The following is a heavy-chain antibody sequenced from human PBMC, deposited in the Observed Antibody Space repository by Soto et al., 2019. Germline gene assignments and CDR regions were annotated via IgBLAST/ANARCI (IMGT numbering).Heavy chain of an antibody. Sequence: EVQLVESGGGLVQPGGSLRLSCVAYGFTLSNYLMHWVRQVPGRGLEWVANIKPDGSVKHYVDSVKGRFTISRDNAKNSMFLQMDSLTAEDTAVYHCARVIWGEEGYWGLGTLVTVSS. CDR3: ARVIWGEEGY. V-gene: IGHV3-7*05. CDR1: GFTLSNYL. CDR2: IKPDGSVK. J-gene: IGHJ4*02. D-gene: IGHD3-16*01.